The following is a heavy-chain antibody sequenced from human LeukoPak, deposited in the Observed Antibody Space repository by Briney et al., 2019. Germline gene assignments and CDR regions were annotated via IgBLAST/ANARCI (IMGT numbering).Heavy chain of an antibody. J-gene: IGHJ5*01. CDR2: IYPVDSKT. D-gene: IGHD6-19*01. V-gene: IGHV5-51*01. Sequence: GEFLKICCTGSGYNFSTYWIGLGREMPGEGLEVTGIIYPVDSKTRYSPSFKGQVTISADKSISTAYLQWSSLSDTDTAMYYCARHSSVAGTSGCFDSWGQGTLVTVSS. CDR1: GYNFSTYW. CDR3: ARHSSVAGTSGCFDS.